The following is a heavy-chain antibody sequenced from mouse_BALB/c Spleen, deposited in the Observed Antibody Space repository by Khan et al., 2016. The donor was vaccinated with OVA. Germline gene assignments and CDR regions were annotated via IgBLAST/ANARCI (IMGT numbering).Heavy chain of an antibody. D-gene: IGHD1-1*01. CDR2: ISYSGST. V-gene: IGHV3-2*02. CDR3: ARKSYYGYAMDY. Sequence: EVQLQESGPGLVKPSQSLSLTCTVTGYSITSGYAWYWIRQFPGNKLEWMGYISYSGSTSYNPSLRSRISITRDTSKNQFFLQLNSVTTEDTATDYCARKSYYGYAMDYWGQGTSVTVSS. CDR1: GYSITSGYA. J-gene: IGHJ4*01.